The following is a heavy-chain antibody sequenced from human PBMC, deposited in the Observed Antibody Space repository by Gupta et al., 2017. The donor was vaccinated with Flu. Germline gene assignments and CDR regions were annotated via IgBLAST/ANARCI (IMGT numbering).Heavy chain of an antibody. J-gene: IGHJ6*03. Sequence: SWVRQAPGQGLEWMGGIIPIFGTANYAQKFQGRVTITADKSTSTAYMELSSLRSEDTAVYYCARGEDYYSGSYPGYYYMDVWGKGTTVTVSS. D-gene: IGHD1-26*01. V-gene: IGHV1-69*06. CDR2: IIPIFGTA. CDR3: ARGEDYYSGSYPGYYYMDV.